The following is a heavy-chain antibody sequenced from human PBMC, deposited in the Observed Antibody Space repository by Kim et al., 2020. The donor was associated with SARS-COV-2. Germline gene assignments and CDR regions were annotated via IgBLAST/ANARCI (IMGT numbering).Heavy chain of an antibody. J-gene: IGHJ6*02. CDR1: GGSFSGYY. CDR3: ARGNTISHFYYYYDGMDV. Sequence: SETLSLTCAVYGGSFSGYYWSWIRQPPGKGLEWIGEINHSGSTNYNPSLKSRVTISVDTSKNQFSLKLSSVTAADTAVYYCARGNTISHFYYYYDGMDVWGQGTTVTVSS. D-gene: IGHD3-9*01. V-gene: IGHV4-34*01. CDR2: INHSGST.